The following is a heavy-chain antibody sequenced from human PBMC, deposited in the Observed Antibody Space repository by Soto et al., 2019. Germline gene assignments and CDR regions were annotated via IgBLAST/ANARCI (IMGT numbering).Heavy chain of an antibody. D-gene: IGHD3-22*01. CDR2: IIPIVETP. CDR3: ARLSRPNYYDSSGYTDYYYYGMDV. CDR1: GGTFNSYD. V-gene: IGHV1-69*13. J-gene: IGHJ6*02. Sequence: SVKVSCKASGGTFNSYDINWVRRAPGQGLEWMGGIIPIVETPKYAQKFQGRVTITADESTNTVYMELSSLRSEDTAMYYCARLSRPNYYDSSGYTDYYYYGMDVWGQGTTVTVSS.